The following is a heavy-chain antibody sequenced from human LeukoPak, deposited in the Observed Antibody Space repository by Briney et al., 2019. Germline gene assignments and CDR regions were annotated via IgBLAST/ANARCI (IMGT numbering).Heavy chain of an antibody. CDR3: ARGSVSGPSYYGSDFDY. V-gene: IGHV4-39*07. CDR1: GGSISSSSYY. D-gene: IGHD3-10*01. CDR2: IYHSGST. J-gene: IGHJ4*02. Sequence: SETLSLTCTVSGGSISSSSYYWGWIRQPPGKGLEWIGYIYHSGSTNYNPSLKSRVTISVDTSKNQFSLKLSSVTAVDTAVYYCARGSVSGPSYYGSDFDYWGQGTLVTVSS.